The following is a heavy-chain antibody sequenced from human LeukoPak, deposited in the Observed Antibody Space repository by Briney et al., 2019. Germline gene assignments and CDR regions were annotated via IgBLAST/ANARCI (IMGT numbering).Heavy chain of an antibody. CDR1: GGSISSGSYY. CDR3: ARNVNYYDSSGYYWGYYLDY. V-gene: IGHV4-61*02. J-gene: IGHJ4*02. Sequence: SETLSLTCTVSGGSISSGSYYWSWIRQPAGKGLEWIGRIYTSGSTNYNPSLKSRVTISVDTSKNQFSLKLSSVTAADTAVYYCARNVNYYDSSGYYWGYYLDYWGQGTLVTVSS. D-gene: IGHD3-22*01. CDR2: IYTSGST.